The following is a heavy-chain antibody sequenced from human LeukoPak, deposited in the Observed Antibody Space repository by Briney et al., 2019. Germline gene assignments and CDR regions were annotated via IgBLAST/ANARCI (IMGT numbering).Heavy chain of an antibody. V-gene: IGHV4-39*01. Sequence: PSETLSLTCTVSGGSISSTNYYWAWIRQPPGKGLEWFVSISYSGRTYYNPSLTSRVPLSIDTSKRQFSLSLPSVTAADTAVYYCARHSGYALYNWFDPWGQGTLVTVSS. D-gene: IGHD5-12*01. CDR2: ISYSGRT. J-gene: IGHJ5*02. CDR3: ARHSGYALYNWFDP. CDR1: GGSISSTNYY.